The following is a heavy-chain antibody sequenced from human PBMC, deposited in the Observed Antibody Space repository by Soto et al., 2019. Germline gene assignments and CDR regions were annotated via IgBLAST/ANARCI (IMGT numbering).Heavy chain of an antibody. J-gene: IGHJ6*02. CDR2: IIPIFGTS. CDR3: AIERGSYQLQRAHDYYYDYYGMSV. Sequence: QVQLVQSWAEVKKPGSSVNGSCKASGGTFSSYAISWVRQAPGQGLEWMGGIIPIFGTSNSAQKFQGRVTMTADESTSTAYMVLRTLRSEDTAVNYGAIERGSYQLQRAHDYYYDYYGMSVWGQETTVTVS. D-gene: IGHD2-2*01. V-gene: IGHV1-69*01. CDR1: GGTFSSYA.